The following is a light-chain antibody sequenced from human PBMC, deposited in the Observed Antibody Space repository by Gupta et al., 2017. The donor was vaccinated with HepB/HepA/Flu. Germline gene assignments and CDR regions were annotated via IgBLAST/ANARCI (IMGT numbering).Light chain of an antibody. CDR2: GAS. J-gene: IGKJ1*01. Sequence: VVMTQSPATLSVSPGERVTLSCRASQSVSINLAWFQRKPGQAPRLLIYGASNRATGIPARFSGSGTGTEFTLSISSLQSEDSPIYFCQQYNDWPPHTFGQGTRVDVK. V-gene: IGKV3-15*01. CDR3: QQYNDWPPHT. CDR1: QSVSIN.